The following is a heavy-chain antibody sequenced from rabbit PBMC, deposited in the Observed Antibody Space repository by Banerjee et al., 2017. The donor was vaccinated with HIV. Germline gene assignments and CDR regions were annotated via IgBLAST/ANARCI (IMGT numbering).Heavy chain of an antibody. J-gene: IGHJ4*01. CDR2: IATGSSGST. D-gene: IGHD2-1*01. V-gene: IGHV1S40*01. CDR1: GFSFSYSYD. CDR3: ARAPASAGGYPYYFNL. Sequence: QSLEESGGDLVKPGASLTLTCTASGFSFSYSYDMCWVRQAPGKGLEWIACIATGSSGSTYYASWAKGRFTVSKTSSTTVTLQMTSLTAADTATYFCARAPASAGGYPYYFNLWGPGTLVTVS.